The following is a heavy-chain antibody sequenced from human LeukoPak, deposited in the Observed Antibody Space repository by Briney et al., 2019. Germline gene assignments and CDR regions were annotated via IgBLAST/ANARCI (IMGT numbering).Heavy chain of an antibody. CDR2: IYYSGST. CDR1: GGSISSSSYY. J-gene: IGHJ4*02. V-gene: IGHV4-39*01. D-gene: IGHD1-26*01. Sequence: SETLSLTCTVSGGSISSSSYYWGWIRQPPGKGLEWIGSIYYSGSTYYNASLQSRVTISIDTSKNQFSLRLNSVTAADTAMYFCVKSGGYGLIDYWGQGTLVTVSS. CDR3: VKSGGYGLIDY.